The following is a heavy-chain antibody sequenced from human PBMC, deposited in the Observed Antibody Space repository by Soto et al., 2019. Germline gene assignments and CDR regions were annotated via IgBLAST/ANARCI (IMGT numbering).Heavy chain of an antibody. CDR2: IGTAGDT. V-gene: IGHV3-13*01. Sequence: GGSLRLSCAASGFTFSSYDMHWVRQATGKGLEWVSAIGTAGDTYYPGSVKGRFTISRENAKNSLYLQMNSLRAEDTAVYYCARVRGSNYVFDYWGQGTLVTVSS. CDR3: ARVRGSNYVFDY. J-gene: IGHJ4*02. D-gene: IGHD4-4*01. CDR1: GFTFSSYD.